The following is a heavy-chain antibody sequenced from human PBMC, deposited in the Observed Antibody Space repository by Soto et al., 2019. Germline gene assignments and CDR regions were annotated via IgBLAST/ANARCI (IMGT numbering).Heavy chain of an antibody. J-gene: IGHJ3*02. D-gene: IGHD3-3*01. V-gene: IGHV3-7*03. Sequence: GGSLRLSCATSGFTFRRYWMSWVRQAPGKGLEWVANIKQDGSEKYYVDSVKGRFTISRDNSKNTLYLQMNSLRAEDTAVYYCAKDRVTIFGVAPDAFDIWGQGTMVTVSS. CDR1: GFTFRRYW. CDR2: IKQDGSEK. CDR3: AKDRVTIFGVAPDAFDI.